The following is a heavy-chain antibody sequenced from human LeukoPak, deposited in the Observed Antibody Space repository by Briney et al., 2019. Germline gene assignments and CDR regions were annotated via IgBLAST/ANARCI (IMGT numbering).Heavy chain of an antibody. V-gene: IGHV4-61*08. J-gene: IGHJ4*02. D-gene: IGHD5-12*01. CDR2: IYYSGST. Sequence: PSQTLSLTCTVSGGSISSGGYYWSWIRQPPGKGLEWIGYIYYSGSTNYNPSLKSRVTISVDTSKNQFSLKLSSVTAADTAVYYCARAGYSGYAAAGSSWSFDYWGQGTLVTVSS. CDR3: ARAGYSGYAAAGSSWSFDY. CDR1: GGSISSGGYY.